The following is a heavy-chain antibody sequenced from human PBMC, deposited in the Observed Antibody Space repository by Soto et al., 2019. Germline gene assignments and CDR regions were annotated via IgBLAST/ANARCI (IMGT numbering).Heavy chain of an antibody. J-gene: IGHJ4*02. Sequence: QVQLVESGGGVVQPGRSLRLSCAASGFTFSFYAIYWVRQAPGKGLEWVALISYDGSNTYYADSVKGRFAISRDNSKNTLYLQMNTLRAEDTAVYYCARGPGIHSTSSSFDCWGQGTLVTVSS. CDR2: ISYDGSNT. CDR3: ARGPGIHSTSSSFDC. D-gene: IGHD6-6*01. V-gene: IGHV3-30*09. CDR1: GFTFSFYA.